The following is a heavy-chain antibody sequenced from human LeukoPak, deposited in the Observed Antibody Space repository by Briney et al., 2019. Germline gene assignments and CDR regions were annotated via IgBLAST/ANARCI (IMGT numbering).Heavy chain of an antibody. CDR1: GGSFSGYY. Sequence: SETLSLTCAVYGGSFSGYYWSWIRQPPGMGLEWIGYISYSGSTTYNSSLKSRVTISLDTPNNRFSLNLHSVTAADTAVYYCARHVGGTTYDFWGQGTLVTVSS. CDR3: ARHVGGTTYDF. J-gene: IGHJ4*02. CDR2: ISYSGST. V-gene: IGHV4-59*08. D-gene: IGHD3-10*01.